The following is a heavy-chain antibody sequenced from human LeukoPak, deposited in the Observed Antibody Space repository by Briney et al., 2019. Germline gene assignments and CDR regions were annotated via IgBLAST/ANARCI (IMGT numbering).Heavy chain of an antibody. V-gene: IGHV3-7*01. CDR2: INQDGDRT. J-gene: IGHJ4*02. D-gene: IGHD6-19*01. CDR1: RLTFSHYW. Sequence: GGSLRLSCAASRLTFSHYWMSWVRQAPGKGLEWVAAINQDGDRTEYVDSVKGRFSISRDSATNSWDLQMSSLRVDDTALYYCARDRSSGFKNDFDYWGQGTLVTVSP. CDR3: ARDRSSGFKNDFDY.